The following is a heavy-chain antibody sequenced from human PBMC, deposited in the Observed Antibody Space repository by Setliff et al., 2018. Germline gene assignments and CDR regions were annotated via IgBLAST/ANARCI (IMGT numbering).Heavy chain of an antibody. J-gene: IGHJ6*03. CDR1: GYTFTGYA. Sequence: ASVKVSCKASGYTFTGYAINWVRQAPGQGLEYLGWINTNTGNPTYVQGFTGRFVFSLDTSVSTAYLQIGSLKAEDTAVYYCARGVYEYSYGYRGHYYYYMDVLGTGSTVTVSS. D-gene: IGHD3-16*01. V-gene: IGHV7-4-1*01. CDR2: INTNTGNP. CDR3: ARGVYEYSYGYRGHYYYYMDV.